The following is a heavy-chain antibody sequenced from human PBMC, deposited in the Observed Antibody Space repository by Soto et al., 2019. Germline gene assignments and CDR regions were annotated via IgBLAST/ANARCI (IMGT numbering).Heavy chain of an antibody. CDR3: AKGHPVYDFWSGYYTRHAALFYYRMDV. J-gene: IGHJ6*02. D-gene: IGHD3-3*01. CDR1: GFTFSSYA. V-gene: IGHV3-23*01. Sequence: PGGSLRLSCAASGFTFSSYAMSWVRQAPGKGLEWVSAISGSGGSTYYADSVKGRFTISRDNSKNTLYLQMNSLRAEDTAVYYCAKGHPVYDFWSGYYTRHAALFYYRMDVWGRGTTVTVSS. CDR2: ISGSGGST.